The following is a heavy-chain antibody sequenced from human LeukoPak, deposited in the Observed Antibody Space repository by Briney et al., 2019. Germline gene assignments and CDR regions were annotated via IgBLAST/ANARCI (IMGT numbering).Heavy chain of an antibody. D-gene: IGHD6-13*01. CDR3: ARGRLVATAKQQLVHYYYYGMDV. J-gene: IGHJ6*02. CDR1: GFTFSSYS. CDR2: ISSSSSYI. Sequence: GGSLRLSCAASGFTFSSYSMNWVRQAPGKGLEWVSSISSSSSYIYYADSVKGRFTISRDNAKNSLYLQMNSLRAEDTAVYYCARGRLVATAKQQLVHYYYYGMDVWGQGTTVTVSS. V-gene: IGHV3-21*01.